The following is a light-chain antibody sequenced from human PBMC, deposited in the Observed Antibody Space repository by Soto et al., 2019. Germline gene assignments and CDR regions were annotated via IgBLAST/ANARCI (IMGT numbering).Light chain of an antibody. V-gene: IGLV1-47*02. CDR1: SSNIGSNY. CDR3: AAWEDSLSVWV. J-gene: IGLJ3*02. CDR2: SNS. Sequence: QSVLTQPPSASGTPGQSVTISCSGSSSNIGSNYGYWYQQLPGTAPKLLIYSNSQRPSGVPDRSSGSKSGTSASLAIRGLRSEDEADYYCAAWEDSLSVWVFGGGTKLTVL.